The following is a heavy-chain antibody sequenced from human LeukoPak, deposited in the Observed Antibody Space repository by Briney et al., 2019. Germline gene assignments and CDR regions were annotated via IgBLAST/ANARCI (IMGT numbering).Heavy chain of an antibody. V-gene: IGHV3-33*01. CDR1: GFTFSSYG. CDR2: IWYDGSNK. J-gene: IGHJ4*02. CDR3: ARDRWELLGPFDY. D-gene: IGHD1-26*01. Sequence: GRPLRLSCAASGFTFSSYGMHWVRQAPGKGLEWVAVIWYDGSNKYYADSVKGRFTISRDNSKNTLYLQMNSLRAEDTAVYYCARDRWELLGPFDYWGQGTLVTVSS.